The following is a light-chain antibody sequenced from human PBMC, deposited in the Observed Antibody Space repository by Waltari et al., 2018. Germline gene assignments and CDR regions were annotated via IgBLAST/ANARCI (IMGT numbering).Light chain of an antibody. CDR3: QSYDSSLSGSV. CDR1: SYNIGAGYD. Sequence: QSVLTQPPSVSGAPGQRVTISCTGSSYNIGAGYDVHWYQQLPGTAPKRLIDGNSNRPSGVPDRFSGSKSGTSATLAITGLQAEDEADYYCQSYDSSLSGSVFGGGTKLTVL. J-gene: IGLJ3*02. CDR2: GNS. V-gene: IGLV1-40*01.